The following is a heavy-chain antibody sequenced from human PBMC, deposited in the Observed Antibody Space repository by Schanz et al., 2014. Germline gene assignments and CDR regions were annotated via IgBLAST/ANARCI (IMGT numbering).Heavy chain of an antibody. V-gene: IGHV4-39*01. CDR1: GGSISDSGAY. CDR3: ARHNRVWFGKEGC. D-gene: IGHD3-10*01. J-gene: IGHJ4*02. Sequence: QVQLQESGPGLVKPSQTLSLTCTVSGGSISDSGAYWGWFRQTPGKGLEWIANLFYGGSKYYNPSFESRVTMSVAGSTNQYSLSLGSVTAADTGVYYCARHNRVWFGKEGCWGQGTLVTVSS. CDR2: LFYGGSK.